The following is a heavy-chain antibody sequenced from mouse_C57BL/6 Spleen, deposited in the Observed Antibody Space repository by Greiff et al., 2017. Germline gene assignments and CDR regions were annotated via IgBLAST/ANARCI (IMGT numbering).Heavy chain of an antibody. J-gene: IGHJ3*01. CDR1: GFTFSDYG. V-gene: IGHV5-17*01. Sequence: EVQRVESGGGLVKPGGSLKLSCAASGFTFSDYGMHWVRQAPEKGLEWVAYISSGSSTIYYADTVKGRFTISRDNAKNTLFLQMTSLRSEDTAMYYCARGGAIYYDYDAAFAYWGQGTLVTVSA. CDR2: ISSGSSTI. CDR3: ARGGAIYYDYDAAFAY. D-gene: IGHD2-4*01.